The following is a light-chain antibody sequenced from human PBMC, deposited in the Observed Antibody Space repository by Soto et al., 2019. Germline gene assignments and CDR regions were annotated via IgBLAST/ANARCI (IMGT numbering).Light chain of an antibody. V-gene: IGLV1-40*01. CDR1: SSNIGAGYE. J-gene: IGLJ2*01. CDR3: HSYDSSLSGSV. CDR2: DDN. Sequence: QSVLTQPPSVSGAPGQRVTITCTGTSSNIGAGYEVHWYQHLPGTAPKLLIYDDNNRPSGVPDRFSGSNSGTSASLAITGRQAEDEADYYCHSYDSSLSGSVFGGGTKLTVL.